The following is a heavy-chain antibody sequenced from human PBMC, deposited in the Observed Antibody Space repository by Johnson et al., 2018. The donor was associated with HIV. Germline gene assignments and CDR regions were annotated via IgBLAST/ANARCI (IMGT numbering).Heavy chain of an antibody. CDR1: GFTFSSYG. V-gene: IGHV3-30*18. CDR3: AKDGDFWTIASSAFDI. J-gene: IGHJ3*02. D-gene: IGHD3/OR15-3a*01. Sequence: QVQLVESGGGLVQPGRSLRLSCAASGFTFSSYGMHWVRQAPGKGLEWVAVISYDGSNKYYADSVKGRFTISRDNSKNTMYLQMNSLRAEDTAVYYCAKDGDFWTIASSAFDIWCQGTMVTVSS. CDR2: ISYDGSNK.